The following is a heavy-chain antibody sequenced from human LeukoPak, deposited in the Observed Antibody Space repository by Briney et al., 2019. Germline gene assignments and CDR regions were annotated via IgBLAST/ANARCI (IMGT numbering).Heavy chain of an antibody. D-gene: IGHD1-1*01. Sequence: GGSLRLSCAASGFTFSDYYMSWIRQAPGKGLVWVSRINTDGRITNYADSVKGRFTISRDNAKNTLFLQMNSLRAEDTAVYYCARGQPDYWGQGTLVTVSS. CDR3: ARGQPDY. V-gene: IGHV3-74*01. J-gene: IGHJ4*02. CDR2: INTDGRIT. CDR1: GFTFSDYY.